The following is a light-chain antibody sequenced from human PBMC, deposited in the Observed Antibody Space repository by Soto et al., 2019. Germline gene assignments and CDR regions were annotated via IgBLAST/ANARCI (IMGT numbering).Light chain of an antibody. J-gene: IGKJ1*01. CDR1: QNIAIY. CDR2: DTF. Sequence: IVLTQSPATLSFSPGERATLSCRASQNIAIYLAWYQQKSGQSPRLLIYDTFNRAPGIPDRFSGSGSGTDLTLTISSLEPEDFAVYYCQQRADWPWTCGQGTTVEIK. CDR3: QQRADWPWT. V-gene: IGKV3-11*01.